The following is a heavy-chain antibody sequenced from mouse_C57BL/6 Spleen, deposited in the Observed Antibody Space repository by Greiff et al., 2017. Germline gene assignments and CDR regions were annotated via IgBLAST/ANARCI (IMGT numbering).Heavy chain of an antibody. D-gene: IGHD1-1*01. V-gene: IGHV1-59*01. J-gene: IGHJ3*01. Sequence: QVQLQQPGAELVRPGTSVKLSCKASGYTFTSHWMHWVKQRPGQGLEWIGVIDPSDSYTNYNQKFKGKATLTVDTSSSTAYMQLSSLTSEDSAVYYCARDYYGSSYWFAYWGQGTLVTVSA. CDR1: GYTFTSHW. CDR3: ARDYYGSSYWFAY. CDR2: IDPSDSYT.